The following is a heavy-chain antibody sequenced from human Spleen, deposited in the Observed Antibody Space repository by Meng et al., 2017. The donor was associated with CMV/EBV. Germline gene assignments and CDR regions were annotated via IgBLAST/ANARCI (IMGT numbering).Heavy chain of an antibody. Sequence: ASVKVSCKASGYNFTGYYMHWVRQAPGQGLEWMGWINPNSGGTNYAQKFQGRVTMTGDTSITTGYMELSRLRSDDTAVYYCARDYRGFGDYFDFWGQGTLVTVSS. D-gene: IGHD3-16*02. CDR1: GYNFTGYY. J-gene: IGHJ4*02. CDR2: INPNSGGT. V-gene: IGHV1-2*02. CDR3: ARDYRGFGDYFDF.